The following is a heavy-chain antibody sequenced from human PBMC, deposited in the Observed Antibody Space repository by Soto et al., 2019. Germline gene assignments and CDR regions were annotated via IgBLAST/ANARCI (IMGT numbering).Heavy chain of an antibody. CDR3: AREIGRGPAAIPFDY. V-gene: IGHV1-2*04. CDR2: INPNSGGT. Sequence: GASVKVSCKVSGYTFTGYYMHWVRQAPGQGLEWMGWINPNSGGTNYAQKFQGWVTMTRDTSISTAYMELSRLRSDDTAVYYCAREIGRGPAAIPFDYWGQGTLVTVSS. D-gene: IGHD2-2*02. CDR1: GYTFTGYY. J-gene: IGHJ4*02.